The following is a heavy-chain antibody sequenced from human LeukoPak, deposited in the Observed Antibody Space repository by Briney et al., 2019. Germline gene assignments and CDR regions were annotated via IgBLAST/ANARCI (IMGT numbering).Heavy chain of an antibody. CDR1: GFTFSGYA. J-gene: IGHJ4*02. D-gene: IGHD5-18*01. V-gene: IGHV3-21*01. Sequence: GGSLRLSCAASGFTFSGYAMTWVRQPPGKGLEWVSSISFSGGYIYYADSLKGRITISRDNAKKSLYLQMNSLRAEDTAVYYCARRATTERGHSYGLDYWGQGTLVTVSS. CDR2: ISFSGGYI. CDR3: ARRATTERGHSYGLDY.